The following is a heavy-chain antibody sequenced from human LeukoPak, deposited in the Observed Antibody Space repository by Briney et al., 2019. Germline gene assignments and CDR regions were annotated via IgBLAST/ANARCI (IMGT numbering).Heavy chain of an antibody. CDR3: VRGVSISSSWYNDI. J-gene: IGHJ3*02. CDR1: GFTFSSYA. Sequence: GGSLRLSCAASGFTFSSYAMSWVRQAPGKGLEWVSAISGSGGSTYYADSVKGRFTISRDNAKNSLYLQMNSLRAEDTAVYYCVRGVSISSSWYNDIWGQGTMVTVSS. D-gene: IGHD6-13*01. V-gene: IGHV3-23*01. CDR2: ISGSGGST.